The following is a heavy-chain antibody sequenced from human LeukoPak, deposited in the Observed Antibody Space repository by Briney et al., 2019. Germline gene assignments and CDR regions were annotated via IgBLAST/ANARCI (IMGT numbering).Heavy chain of an antibody. CDR2: INPNSGGT. Sequence: ASVKVSCKASGYTFTGYYMHWVRQAPGQGLEWMGWINPNSGGTNYAQKFQGRVTMTRDTSISTAYMELSRLRSDDTAVYYCARTRVRGVIIPPGYWGQGTLVTVSS. D-gene: IGHD3-10*01. CDR1: GYTFTGYY. V-gene: IGHV1-2*02. J-gene: IGHJ4*02. CDR3: ARTRVRGVIIPPGY.